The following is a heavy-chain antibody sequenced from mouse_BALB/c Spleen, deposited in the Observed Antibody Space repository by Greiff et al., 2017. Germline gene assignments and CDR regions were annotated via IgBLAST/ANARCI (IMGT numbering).Heavy chain of an antibody. V-gene: IGHV5-17*02. Sequence: DVHLVESGGGLVQPGGSRKLSCAASGFTFSSFGMHWVRQAPEKGLEWVAYISSGSSTIYYADTVKGRFTISRDNPKNTLFLQMTSLRSEDTAMYYCARSGYYFDYWGQGTTLTVSS. CDR1: GFTFSSFG. CDR2: ISSGSSTI. CDR3: ARSGYYFDY. J-gene: IGHJ2*01. D-gene: IGHD2-2*01.